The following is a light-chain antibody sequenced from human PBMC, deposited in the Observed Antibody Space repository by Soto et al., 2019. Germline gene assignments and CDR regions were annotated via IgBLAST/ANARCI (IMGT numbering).Light chain of an antibody. J-gene: IGKJ5*01. CDR2: ATS. V-gene: IGKV1-39*01. CDR1: QSISSY. CDR3: QQSYKMPS. Sequence: DIVRSQSPSSLSASVADRVTITCRASQSISSYLNWYQHKPGKGPTLLIHATSNLQIGVPSRFSGSGSGTEFTLTNSSLEPEDFGTYYCQQSYKMPSFGQGTRLEIK.